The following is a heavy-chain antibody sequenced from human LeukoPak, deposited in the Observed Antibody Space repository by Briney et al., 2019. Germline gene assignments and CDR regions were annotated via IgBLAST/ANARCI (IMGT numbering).Heavy chain of an antibody. D-gene: IGHD6-13*01. V-gene: IGHV4-34*01. Sequence: SETLSLTCAVYGGFFSGYYWSWIRQPPGKGLEWIGEINHSGSTNYNPSLKSRVTISVDTSKNQFSLKLSSVTAADTAVYYCARGVAAAGLYNWFDPWGQGTLVTVSS. CDR3: ARGVAAAGLYNWFDP. CDR2: INHSGST. CDR1: GGFFSGYY. J-gene: IGHJ5*02.